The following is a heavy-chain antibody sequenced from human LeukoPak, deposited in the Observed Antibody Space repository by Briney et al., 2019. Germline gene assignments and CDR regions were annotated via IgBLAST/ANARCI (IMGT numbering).Heavy chain of an antibody. J-gene: IGHJ4*02. CDR1: GGTFSSYA. CDR2: INTNTGNP. D-gene: IGHD3-3*01. Sequence: GASVKVSCKASGGTFSSYAISWVRQAPGQGLEWMGWINTNTGNPTYAQGFTGRFVFSLDTSVSTAYLQISSLKAEDTAVYYCASGDYDFWSGYWGQGTLVTVSS. V-gene: IGHV7-4-1*02. CDR3: ASGDYDFWSGY.